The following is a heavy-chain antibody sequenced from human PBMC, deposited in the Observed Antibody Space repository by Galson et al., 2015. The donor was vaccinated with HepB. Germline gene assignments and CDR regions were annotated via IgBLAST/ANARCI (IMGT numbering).Heavy chain of an antibody. CDR3: VKDWGSGWLDY. J-gene: IGHJ4*02. D-gene: IGHD6-19*01. CDR1: GFTFSSYA. V-gene: IGHV3-64D*06. CDR2: ISSNGGST. Sequence: SLRLSCAASGFTFSSYAMHWVRQAPGKGLEYVSAISSNGGSTYYADSVKGRFTISRDNSKNTLYLQMSSLRAEDTAVYYCVKDWGSGWLDYWGQGTLVTVSS.